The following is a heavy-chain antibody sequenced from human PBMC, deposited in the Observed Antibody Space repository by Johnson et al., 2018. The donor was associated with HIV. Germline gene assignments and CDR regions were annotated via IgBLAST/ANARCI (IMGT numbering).Heavy chain of an antibody. Sequence: VQVVESGGGLVEPGRSLRLSCAASGFSFDDYAMHWVRHAPGKGLEWVSSIRWNSGSIGYVDSVKGRFTISRDNAKNSLFRQMNSLRAEDTAVYYCASEGGGAFDIWGQGTMVTVSS. CDR1: GFSFDDYA. CDR3: ASEGGGAFDI. CDR2: IRWNSGSI. J-gene: IGHJ3*02. D-gene: IGHD2-15*01. V-gene: IGHV3-9*01.